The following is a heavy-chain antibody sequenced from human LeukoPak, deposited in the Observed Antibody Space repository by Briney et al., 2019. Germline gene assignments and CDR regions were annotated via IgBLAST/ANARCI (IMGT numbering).Heavy chain of an antibody. CDR3: ARDWGASSSWYFDY. Sequence: GASVKVSCKASGYTFTGYYIHWVRQAPGQGLEWMGWINPNSGGTNYAQKFQGRVTMARDTSISTAYMELSRLRSDDTAVYYCARDWGASSSWYFDYWGQGTLVTVSS. V-gene: IGHV1-2*02. J-gene: IGHJ4*02. CDR2: INPNSGGT. D-gene: IGHD6-13*01. CDR1: GYTFTGYY.